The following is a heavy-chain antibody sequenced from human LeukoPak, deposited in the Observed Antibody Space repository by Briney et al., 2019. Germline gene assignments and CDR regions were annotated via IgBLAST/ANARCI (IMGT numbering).Heavy chain of an antibody. Sequence: GSLRLSCTASGFAFSNFWMSWIRQPPGKGLEWIGYIYYSGNTNYNPSLKSRVTISVDTSKNQFSLKLSSVTAADTAVYYCARRGGHGGSFDYWGQGTLVTVSS. CDR2: IYYSGNT. J-gene: IGHJ4*02. V-gene: IGHV4-59*08. CDR3: ARRGGHGGSFDY. CDR1: GFAFSNFW. D-gene: IGHD4-23*01.